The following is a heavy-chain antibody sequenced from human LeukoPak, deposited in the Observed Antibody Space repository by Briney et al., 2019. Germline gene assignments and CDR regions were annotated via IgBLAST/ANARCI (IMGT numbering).Heavy chain of an antibody. Sequence: GGSLRLSCAASGFTFSSYEMNWVRQAPGKGLEWVGRIKSKTDGGTTDYAAPVKGRFTISRDDSKNTLYLRMNSLKTEDTAVYFCTTGPLRITMIVVDSWGQGTLVTVSS. CDR2: IKSKTDGGTT. J-gene: IGHJ4*02. V-gene: IGHV3-15*01. D-gene: IGHD3-22*01. CDR1: GFTFSSYE. CDR3: TTGPLRITMIVVDS.